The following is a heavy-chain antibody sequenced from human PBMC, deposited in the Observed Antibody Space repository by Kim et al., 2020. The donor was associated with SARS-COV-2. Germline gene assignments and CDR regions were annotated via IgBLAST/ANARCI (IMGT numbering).Heavy chain of an antibody. D-gene: IGHD6-6*01. Sequence: LKSRVTISVDTSKNQFSLKLSSVTAADTAVYYCARVSFSEYSSSSVYFDYWGQGTLVTVSS. V-gene: IGHV4-31*02. CDR3: ARVSFSEYSSSSVYFDY. J-gene: IGHJ4*02.